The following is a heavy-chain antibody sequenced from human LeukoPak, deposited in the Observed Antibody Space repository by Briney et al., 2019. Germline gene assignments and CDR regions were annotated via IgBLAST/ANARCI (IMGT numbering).Heavy chain of an antibody. J-gene: IGHJ4*02. CDR1: GFPFSTYW. CDR3: ASSFDSSGND. CDR2: IRKDGGAK. Sequence: GRSLRLSCAAPGFPFSTYWMAWVRQAPGKGLDWVANIRKDGGAKFYAASVKGRFVISRDNAKNSLYLQMNNLRDEDTAVYYCASSFDSSGNDWGQGTLVTV. D-gene: IGHD3-22*01. V-gene: IGHV3-7*01.